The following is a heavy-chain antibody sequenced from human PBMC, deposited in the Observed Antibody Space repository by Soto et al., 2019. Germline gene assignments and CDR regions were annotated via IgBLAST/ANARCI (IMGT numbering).Heavy chain of an antibody. Sequence: EVQLVESGGGLVQPGGSLRLSCAASGFTFRNYWMSWVRQAPGKGPEWVANINQDGSDKYYVDSVRGRFTISRDNAKNSLFLQMNSLRAEDTAVYYCAKELVVGPAEYFHHWGQGTLVTVSS. J-gene: IGHJ1*01. CDR1: GFTFRNYW. CDR3: AKELVVGPAEYFHH. CDR2: INQDGSDK. D-gene: IGHD2-8*02. V-gene: IGHV3-7*01.